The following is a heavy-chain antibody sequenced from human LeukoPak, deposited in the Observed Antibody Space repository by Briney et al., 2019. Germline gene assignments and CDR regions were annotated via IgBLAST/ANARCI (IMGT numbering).Heavy chain of an antibody. CDR2: MNPNSGNT. J-gene: IGHJ4*02. V-gene: IGHV1-8*01. CDR1: GYTFTSYD. D-gene: IGHD6-13*01. CDR3: ARTSRSSIAAAGLDY. Sequence: GASVKVSCKASGYTFTSYDINWVRQATGQGLEWMGWMNPNSGNTGYAQKFQGRVTMTRNTSISTAYMELSRLRSDDTAVYYCARTSRSSIAAAGLDYWGQGTLVTVSS.